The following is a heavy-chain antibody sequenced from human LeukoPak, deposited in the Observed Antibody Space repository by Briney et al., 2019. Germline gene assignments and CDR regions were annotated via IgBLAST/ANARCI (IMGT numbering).Heavy chain of an antibody. J-gene: IGHJ4*02. CDR1: GGSISSYY. CDR2: IYYSGST. D-gene: IGHD1-26*01. CDR3: ARDSGSYFYFDY. Sequence: SGTLSLTCTVSGGSISSYYWSWIRQPPGKGLEWIGYIYYSGSTNYNPSLKSRVTISVDTSKNQFSLKLSSVTAADTAVYYCARDSGSYFYFDYWGQGTLVTVSS. V-gene: IGHV4-59*01.